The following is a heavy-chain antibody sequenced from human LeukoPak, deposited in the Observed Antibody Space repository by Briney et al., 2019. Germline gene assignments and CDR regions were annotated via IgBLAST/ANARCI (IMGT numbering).Heavy chain of an antibody. CDR2: MYLSGTT. J-gene: IGHJ4*02. CDR1: GDSINSLDL. V-gene: IGHV4-4*02. Sequence: SETLSLTCTVSGDSINSLDLWSWVRQPPGKGLEWIGEMYLSGTTHSNPSVKSRVTISIDESKNQFFLNLSSVTAADTAVYYCAGLVGRYSSGLYYYYFDYWGQGTLVTVSS. CDR3: AGLVGRYSSGLYYYYFDY. D-gene: IGHD3-22*01.